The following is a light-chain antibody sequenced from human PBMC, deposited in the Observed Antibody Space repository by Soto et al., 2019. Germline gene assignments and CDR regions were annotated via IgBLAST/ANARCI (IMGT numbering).Light chain of an antibody. CDR2: DDS. J-gene: IGLJ2*01. CDR3: QVWDGTYDRLI. V-gene: IGLV3-21*02. Sequence: SSELTQSPSVSAAPGQTARLICGGDSIGTKSVHWYQQKPGQAPVLVVHDDSDRPSGIPERFSGSNSENTATLTISRVEAGDEADYYCQVWDGTYDRLIFGGGTQLTVL. CDR1: SIGTKS.